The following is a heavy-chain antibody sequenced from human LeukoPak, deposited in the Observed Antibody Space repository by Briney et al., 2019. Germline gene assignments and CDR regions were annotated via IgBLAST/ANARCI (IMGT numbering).Heavy chain of an antibody. J-gene: IGHJ4*02. CDR1: GYTFTGYY. Sequence: ASVKVSCKASGYTFTGYYMHWVRQAPGQGLEWMGWINPNSGGTNYAQKFQGGVTMTRDTSISTAYMELSRLRSDDTAVYYCARGPVGPEWLVWDFDYWGQGTLVTVSS. D-gene: IGHD6-19*01. CDR2: INPNSGGT. V-gene: IGHV1-2*02. CDR3: ARGPVGPEWLVWDFDY.